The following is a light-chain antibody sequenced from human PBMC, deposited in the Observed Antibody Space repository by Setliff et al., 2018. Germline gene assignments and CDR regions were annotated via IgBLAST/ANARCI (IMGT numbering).Light chain of an antibody. Sequence: QSALTQPASVSGSPGQSITISCTGTSSDVGGYNYVSWYQQHPGKAPKLMIYDVSKRPSGVSNRFSGSKSGNMASLTISGLQAEDEADYYCSSYTSSSTPEVFGTGTKVTVL. J-gene: IGLJ1*01. V-gene: IGLV2-14*01. CDR2: DVS. CDR1: SSDVGGYNY. CDR3: SSYTSSSTPEV.